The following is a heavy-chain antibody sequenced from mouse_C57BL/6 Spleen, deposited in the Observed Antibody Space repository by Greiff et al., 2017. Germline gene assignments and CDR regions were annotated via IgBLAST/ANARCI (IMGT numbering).Heavy chain of an antibody. J-gene: IGHJ3*01. CDR3: ARSYDGYYAWFAY. CDR2: ISDGGSYT. V-gene: IGHV5-4*01. D-gene: IGHD2-3*01. CDR1: GFTFSSYA. Sequence: SGGGLVKPGGSLKLSCAASGFTFSSYAMSWVRQTPEKRLEWVATISDGGSYTYYPDNAKNNLYLQMSHLKSEDTAMYYCARSYDGYYAWFAYWGQGTLVTVSA.